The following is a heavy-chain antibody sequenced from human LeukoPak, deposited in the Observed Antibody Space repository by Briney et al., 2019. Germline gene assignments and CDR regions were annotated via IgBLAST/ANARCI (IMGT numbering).Heavy chain of an antibody. CDR1: GGSISSHY. V-gene: IGHV4-59*11. CDR3: ARGYYGSGRPGSRPRPYYYYMDV. Sequence: SETLSLTCTVSGGSISSHYWSRIRQPPGKGLEWIGYIYYSGSTNYNPSLKSRVTISVDTSKNQFSLKLSSVTAADTAVYYCARGYYGSGRPGSRPRPYYYYMDVWGKGTTVTVSS. J-gene: IGHJ6*03. D-gene: IGHD3-10*01. CDR2: IYYSGST.